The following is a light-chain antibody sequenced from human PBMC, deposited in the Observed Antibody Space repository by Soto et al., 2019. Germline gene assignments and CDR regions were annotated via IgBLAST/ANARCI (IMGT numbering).Light chain of an antibody. CDR1: QSINTY. Sequence: DIQMTQSPSSLSASIGDRVTITCRASQSINTYLNWYQQKPGKAPELLIYVASSLQSGVTSRLSGRGSGTYFTLTISSLRPEDFATYYCQQGYSVPYTFGQGTKLEI. CDR2: VAS. J-gene: IGKJ2*01. CDR3: QQGYSVPYT. V-gene: IGKV1-39*01.